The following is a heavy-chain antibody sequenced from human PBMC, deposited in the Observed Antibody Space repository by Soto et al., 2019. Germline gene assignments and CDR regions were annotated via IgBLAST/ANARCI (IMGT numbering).Heavy chain of an antibody. D-gene: IGHD3-10*01. J-gene: IGHJ3*01. Sequence: EVQLVESGGGLVQPGGSLRLSCAASGFTFSTHWMHWVRQAPGKGLVWVSRINSGGSTTNYADSVKGRFTISRDNAKNTLYLQMTNLRAEDTAVYFCARSHYFDSGTYACDVWGKGTLVTVSS. CDR2: INSGGSTT. CDR1: GFTFSTHW. V-gene: IGHV3-74*01. CDR3: ARSHYFDSGTYACDV.